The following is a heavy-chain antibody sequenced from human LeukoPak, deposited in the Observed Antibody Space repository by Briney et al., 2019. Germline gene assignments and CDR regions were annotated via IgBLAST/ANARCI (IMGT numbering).Heavy chain of an antibody. D-gene: IGHD3-22*01. CDR1: GFTFSSYA. CDR3: AKRPDRNDETD. J-gene: IGHJ4*02. Sequence: GGSLRLSCAASGFTFSSYAMHWVRQAPGKGLEWVAVISYDGSNKYYADSVKGRFTISRDNSKNTLYLQMNSLRAEDTAVYYCAKRPDRNDETDWGQGTLVTVSS. V-gene: IGHV3-30-3*02. CDR2: ISYDGSNK.